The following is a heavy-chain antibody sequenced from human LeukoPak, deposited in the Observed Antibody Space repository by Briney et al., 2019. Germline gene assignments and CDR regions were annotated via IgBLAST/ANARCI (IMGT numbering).Heavy chain of an antibody. D-gene: IGHD3-16*01. V-gene: IGHV1-2*02. Sequence: ASVNVSCKASGYTFTGHYMHWVRQAPGQGLEWMGLINPNSGGTNYTQKFQGRVTMTGDTSISTAYMELSRLRSDDTAVYYCARLGGARGSYWGQGTLVTVSS. CDR3: ARLGGARGSY. J-gene: IGHJ4*02. CDR1: GYTFTGHY. CDR2: INPNSGGT.